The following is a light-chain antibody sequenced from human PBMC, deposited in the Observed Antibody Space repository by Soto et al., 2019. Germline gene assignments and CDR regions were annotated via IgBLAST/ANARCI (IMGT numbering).Light chain of an antibody. J-gene: IGKJ3*01. V-gene: IGKV1-27*01. Sequence: DLQMTQSPSSLSASVGDRVAITCRASQGISNYLAWYQQKPGKVPKLLIYAASTLQSGVPPRFSGSGSGTGFTLTISSLQPEDVATYYGQKYNSAPFTFGPGTKVDIK. CDR1: QGISNY. CDR2: AAS. CDR3: QKYNSAPFT.